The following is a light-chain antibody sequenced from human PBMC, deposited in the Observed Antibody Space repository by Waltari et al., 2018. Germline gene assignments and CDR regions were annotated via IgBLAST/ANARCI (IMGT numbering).Light chain of an antibody. CDR1: QGISNS. Sequence: DIQMTQSPSSLSASVGDRVTITCRASQGISNSLAWYQQKPGKAPKLLLYAASRLESGVPSRVSGSGSGTDYTLTISSLQPEDCATYYCQQYYSTPWTFGQGTKVEIK. J-gene: IGKJ1*01. V-gene: IGKV1-NL1*01. CDR3: QQYYSTPWT. CDR2: AAS.